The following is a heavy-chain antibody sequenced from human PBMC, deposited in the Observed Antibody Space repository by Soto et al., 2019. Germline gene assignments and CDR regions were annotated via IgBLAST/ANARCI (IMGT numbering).Heavy chain of an antibody. CDR3: ARSGDNYNVLDD. D-gene: IGHD3-10*02. V-gene: IGHV3-11*03. CDR2: SSNSGTFT. CDR1: GFTLSDHY. Sequence: GXLRLSSAGSGFTLSDHYMIWIRQAPGKGLEWVSFSSNSGTFTKYADSVKGRFTISRDNAKNSLYLQINSLRGEDTAIYFCARSGDNYNVLDDWGPGTPVTVSS. J-gene: IGHJ4*02.